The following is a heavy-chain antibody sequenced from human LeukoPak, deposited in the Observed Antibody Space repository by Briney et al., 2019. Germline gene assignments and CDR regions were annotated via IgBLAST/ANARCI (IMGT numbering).Heavy chain of an antibody. V-gene: IGHV3-23*01. D-gene: IGHD6-19*01. Sequence: PGGSLRLSCAASGFTFSSFAMSWVRQAPGKGLEWVSAISCSGGSTYYADSVKGRFTISTDNTKNTLYLQMNSLRAEDTAVYYCAKPDDAVAGRYPDYWGQGTLVTVSS. CDR1: GFTFSSFA. CDR3: AKPDDAVAGRYPDY. J-gene: IGHJ4*02. CDR2: ISCSGGST.